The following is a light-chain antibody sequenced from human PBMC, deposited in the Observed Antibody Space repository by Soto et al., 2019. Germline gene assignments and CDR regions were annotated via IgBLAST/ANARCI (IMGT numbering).Light chain of an antibody. Sequence: EIVMTHSPATLSVSPWEKATLSCRASQSVSNNLAWFQQKPGQVPRLLIYGASNRATGVSARFSGSGSGTEFTLTISSLQSEDFAVYYCQQYHYWWTFGQGTKVDI. CDR1: QSVSNN. CDR3: QQYHYWWT. J-gene: IGKJ1*01. V-gene: IGKV3-15*01. CDR2: GAS.